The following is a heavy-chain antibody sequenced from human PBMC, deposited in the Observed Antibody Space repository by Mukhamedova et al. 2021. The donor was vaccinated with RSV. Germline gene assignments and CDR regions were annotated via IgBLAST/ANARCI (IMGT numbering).Heavy chain of an antibody. D-gene: IGHD3-3*01. J-gene: IGHJ4*02. CDR2: ISGSGGST. Sequence: GKGLEWVSAISGSGGSTYYADSVKGRFTISRDNSKNTLYLQMNSLRAEDTAVYYCANPQRVTIFGVPQTRGYFDYWGQGTLVTVSS. V-gene: IGHV3-23*01. CDR3: ANPQRVTIFGVPQTRGYFDY.